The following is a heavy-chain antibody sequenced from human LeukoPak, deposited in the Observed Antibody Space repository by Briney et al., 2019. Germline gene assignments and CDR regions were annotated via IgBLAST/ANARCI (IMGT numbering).Heavy chain of an antibody. CDR2: IYYSGST. CDR1: GGSISSYY. J-gene: IGHJ6*03. CDR3: ARVGQTYSYYYYMDV. V-gene: IGHV4-59*01. D-gene: IGHD4-11*01. Sequence: SETLSLTSTVSGGSISSYYWSWIRQPPGKGLEWIGSIYYSGSTNYNPSLKSRVTISVDTSKNQFSLKLSSVTAADTAVYYCARVGQTYSYYYYMDVWGKGTTVTVSS.